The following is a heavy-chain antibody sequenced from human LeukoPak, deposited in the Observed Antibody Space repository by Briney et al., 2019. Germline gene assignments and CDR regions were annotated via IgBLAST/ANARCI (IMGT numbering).Heavy chain of an antibody. CDR1: GFTFSSYG. Sequence: PGRSQRLSCAASGFTFSSYGMHWVRQAPGKGQEWVAVIWYDGSNKYYADSVKGRFTISRDNSKNMLYLQMNSLRAEDTAVYHCAKPSSGWYRDYYYYMDVWGKGTTVTVSS. V-gene: IGHV3-33*06. J-gene: IGHJ6*03. D-gene: IGHD6-19*01. CDR3: AKPSSGWYRDYYYYMDV. CDR2: IWYDGSNK.